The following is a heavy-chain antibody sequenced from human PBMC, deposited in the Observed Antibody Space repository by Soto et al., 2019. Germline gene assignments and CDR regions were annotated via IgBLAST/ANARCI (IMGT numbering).Heavy chain of an antibody. CDR2: ISSSSSYI. CDR1: GFTFSSYS. J-gene: IGHJ6*03. D-gene: IGHD6-13*01. Sequence: EVQLVESGGGLVKPGGSLRLSCAASGFTFSSYSMNWVRQAPGKGLEWVSSISSSSSYIYYADSVKGRFTISRDNAKNSLYPQMNTLRAEDTAVYYIASTNSRSYYRDVRCKGTTVTVSS. V-gene: IGHV3-21*01. CDR3: ASTNSRSYYRDV.